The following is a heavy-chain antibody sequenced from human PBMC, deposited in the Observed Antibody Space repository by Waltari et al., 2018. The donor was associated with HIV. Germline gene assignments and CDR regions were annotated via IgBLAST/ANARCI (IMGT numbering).Heavy chain of an antibody. CDR3: ATSYDSSGCD. CDR2: IKEDGSAK. V-gene: IGHV3-7*01. D-gene: IGHD3-22*01. CDR1: GFSFSSYW. J-gene: IGHJ4*02. Sequence: EVQLVESGGGLVQPGGSLRLSCAASGFSFSSYWMSWVRQAPGKGVGWVANIKEDGSAKYYVNSVKGRFTISRDNAKNSLYLQMNSLRAEDTAVYYCATSYDSSGCDWGQGTLVTVSS.